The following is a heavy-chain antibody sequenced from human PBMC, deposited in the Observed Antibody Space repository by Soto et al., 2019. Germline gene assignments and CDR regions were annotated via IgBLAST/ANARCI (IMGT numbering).Heavy chain of an antibody. CDR1: GFTFSSYG. CDR2: IWYDGSNK. Sequence: ESGGGVVQPGRSLRLSCAASGFTFSSYGMHWVRQAPGKGLEWVAVIWYDGSNKYYADSVKGRFTISRDNSKNTLYLQMNSLRAEDTAVYYCARDKSIAVAGMFDYWGQGTLVTVSS. CDR3: ARDKSIAVAGMFDY. D-gene: IGHD6-19*01. V-gene: IGHV3-33*01. J-gene: IGHJ4*02.